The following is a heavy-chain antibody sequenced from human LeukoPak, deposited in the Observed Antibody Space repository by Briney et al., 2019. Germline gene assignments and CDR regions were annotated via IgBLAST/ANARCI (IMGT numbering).Heavy chain of an antibody. D-gene: IGHD2/OR15-2a*01. Sequence: PGESLKISCKGSGYSFTSYWIGWVRQMPGKGLEWMGIIYPGDSDTRYSPSFQGQVTISADKSISTAYLQWSSLKASDTAMYYCARRGPGTFYRDAFDIWGQGTMVTVYS. CDR3: ARRGPGTFYRDAFDI. CDR1: GYSFTSYW. J-gene: IGHJ3*02. CDR2: IYPGDSDT. V-gene: IGHV5-51*01.